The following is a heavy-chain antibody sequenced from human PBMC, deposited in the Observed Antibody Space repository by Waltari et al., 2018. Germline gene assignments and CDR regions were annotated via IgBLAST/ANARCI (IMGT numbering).Heavy chain of an antibody. J-gene: IGHJ4*02. CDR2: ISSRSSYI. V-gene: IGHV3-21*01. Sequence: EVQLVESGGGLVKPGGSLRLSCAASGFTFSSYSMNWVRQAPGKGLEWVSSISSRSSYIYYADSVKGRFTISRDNAKNSLYLQMNSLRAEDTAVYYCARGKGRQWLANFDYWGQGTLVTVSS. CDR1: GFTFSSYS. D-gene: IGHD6-19*01. CDR3: ARGKGRQWLANFDY.